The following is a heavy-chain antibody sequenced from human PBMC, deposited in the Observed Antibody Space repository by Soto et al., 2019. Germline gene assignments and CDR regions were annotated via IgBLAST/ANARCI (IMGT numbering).Heavy chain of an antibody. D-gene: IGHD1-1*01. V-gene: IGHV4-4*07. CDR3: ARLVTGTQHYFDF. CDR1: GGSISGYY. J-gene: IGHJ4*02. CDR2: IYSDGTT. Sequence: PSETLSLTCIVSGGSISGYYWSWIRQPAGKELEWIGRIYSDGTTNYNPSLKGRGTMSVDTSKNHFSLKLRSVTVADTAVYSCARLVTGTQHYFDFWGQGSLVTVSS.